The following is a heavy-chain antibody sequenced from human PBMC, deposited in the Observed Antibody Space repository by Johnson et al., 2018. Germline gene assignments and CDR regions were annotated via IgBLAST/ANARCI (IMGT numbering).Heavy chain of an antibody. J-gene: IGHJ6*02. D-gene: IGHD5-24*01. CDR1: GGTFSSYA. CDR2: LIPIFGTA. Sequence: QVQLVESGAEVKKPGSSVTVSCKASGGTFSSYAISWVRQAPGQGLEWMGGLIPIFGTANYAQKFQGRVTITADESTSTAYMELSSRRSEDTAVYYCARAALEGYYYYGMDVWGQGTTVTVSS. V-gene: IGHV1-69*01. CDR3: ARAALEGYYYYGMDV.